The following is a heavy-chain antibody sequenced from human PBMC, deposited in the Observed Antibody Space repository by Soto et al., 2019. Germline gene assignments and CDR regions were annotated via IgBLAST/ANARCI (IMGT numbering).Heavy chain of an antibody. D-gene: IGHD3-9*01. CDR2: IWYDGSNK. V-gene: IGHV3-33*01. Sequence: PGGSLRLSCAASGFTFSSYGMHWVRQAPGKGLEWVAVIWYDGSNKYYADSVKGRFTISRDNSKNTLYLRMNSLRAEDTAVYYCARDPPERLLRYFEWSQTGGWFDPWGQGTLVTVSS. CDR1: GFTFSSYG. J-gene: IGHJ5*02. CDR3: ARDPPERLLRYFEWSQTGGWFDP.